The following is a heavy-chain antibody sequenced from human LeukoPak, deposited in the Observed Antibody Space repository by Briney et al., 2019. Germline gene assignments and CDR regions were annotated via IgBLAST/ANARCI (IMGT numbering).Heavy chain of an antibody. CDR1: GFSFNYYY. CDR2: ISSSGGTI. V-gene: IGHV3-11*01. Sequence: GGSLRLSCAASGFSFNYYYMTWIRQAPGKGLEWLSYISSSGGTIYYADSVKGRFTISRDNAKNSLYLEMNSLRADDTAVYYCAIAAAGPYFDSWGQGTLVTVSS. J-gene: IGHJ4*02. D-gene: IGHD6-13*01. CDR3: AIAAAGPYFDS.